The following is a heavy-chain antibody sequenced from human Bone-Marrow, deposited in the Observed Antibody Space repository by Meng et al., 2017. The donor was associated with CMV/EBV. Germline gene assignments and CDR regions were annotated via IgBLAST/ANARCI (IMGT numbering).Heavy chain of an antibody. D-gene: IGHD2-2*02. CDR2: IYYSGGI. CDR3: ARTGDCSSSSCYTYFDL. J-gene: IGHJ4*02. V-gene: IGHV4-28*02. Sequence: SIRRSNWWGWIRQPPGKGLEWIGYIYYSGGIYYNPSLKSRVTMSVDTSKNQVSLKLASVTAADTAVYYCARTGDCSSSSCYTYFDLWGQGTLVTVSS. CDR1: SIRRSNW.